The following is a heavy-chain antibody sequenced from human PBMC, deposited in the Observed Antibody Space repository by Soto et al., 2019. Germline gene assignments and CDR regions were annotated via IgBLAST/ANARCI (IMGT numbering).Heavy chain of an antibody. CDR2: ISANGKQK. CDR3: AKERTYTWYFEN. J-gene: IGHJ4*02. D-gene: IGHD6-13*01. CDR1: GLTFNSHG. V-gene: IGHV3-30*18. Sequence: QVPLVESGGGVVQPGTSLRLSCAASGLTFNSHGMHWVRQAPGKGLEWVAVISANGKQKYYADSVEGRFTISRDDSKSMVYLQMNSLGTEDTAVYYCAKERTYTWYFENWGQGTLVTVSS.